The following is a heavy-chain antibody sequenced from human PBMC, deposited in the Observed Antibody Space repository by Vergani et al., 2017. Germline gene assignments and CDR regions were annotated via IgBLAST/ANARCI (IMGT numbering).Heavy chain of an antibody. V-gene: IGHV5-51*01. CDR3: ARVYDILTGPPKGWFDP. J-gene: IGHJ5*02. CDR2: IYPGDSDT. D-gene: IGHD3-9*01. CDR1: GYSFTSYW. Sequence: EVQLVQSGAEVKKPGESLTISCKGSGYSFTSYWIGWVRQMPGKGLEWMGIIYPGDSDTRYSPSFQGQVTISADKSISTAYLQWGSLKASDTAMYYCARVYDILTGPPKGWFDPWGQGTLVTVSS.